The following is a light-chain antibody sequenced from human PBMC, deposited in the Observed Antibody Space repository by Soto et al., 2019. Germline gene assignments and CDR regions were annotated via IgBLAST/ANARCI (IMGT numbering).Light chain of an antibody. Sequence: QSVLTQPPSVSGAPGQRVTISCTGSNSNFGAGYDVHWYQRLPGTAPKLLIFGNTNRPSGVPDRFSGSKSGTSASLAITGLQAEDEADYYCQSYDSSLSGVVFGGGTKVTVL. CDR3: QSYDSSLSGVV. V-gene: IGLV1-40*01. CDR1: NSNFGAGYD. J-gene: IGLJ2*01. CDR2: GNT.